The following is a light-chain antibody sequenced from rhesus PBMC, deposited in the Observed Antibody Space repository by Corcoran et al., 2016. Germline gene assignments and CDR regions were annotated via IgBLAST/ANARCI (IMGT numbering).Light chain of an antibody. CDR3: VQAIAFPYS. CDR2: GGS. V-gene: IGKV2-72*01. CDR1: QSLLHSNGNTY. J-gene: IGKJ2*01. Sequence: DIVMTQTPLSLPITPGEPASISCRSSQSLLHSNGNTYLHWYLQKPGQSPQLLIYGGSNRASGVPDRFSGSGSDTDFTLKISKVGAEDVGVSYCVQAIAFPYSFGQGTKVEIK.